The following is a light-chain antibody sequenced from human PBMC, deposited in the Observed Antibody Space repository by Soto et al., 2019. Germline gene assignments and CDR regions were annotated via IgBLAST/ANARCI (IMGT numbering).Light chain of an antibody. Sequence: DIQMTQSPSSLSASVGDRVTITCRASQSISSYLNWYQQKPGKAPKLLIYAASSLQSGVPSRFSDSGSGTDFTLTISSLQPEDFATYYCQQSYSTLWTFSQGTKVDIK. CDR1: QSISSY. V-gene: IGKV1-39*01. J-gene: IGKJ1*01. CDR2: AAS. CDR3: QQSYSTLWT.